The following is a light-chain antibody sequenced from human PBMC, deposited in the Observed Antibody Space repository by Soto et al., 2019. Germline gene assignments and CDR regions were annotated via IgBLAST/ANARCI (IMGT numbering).Light chain of an antibody. CDR2: KAS. J-gene: IGKJ4*01. CDR1: QSISSW. V-gene: IGKV1-5*03. CDR3: KQYNSYSLLT. Sequence: DIQMTQSPSTLSASVGDRVTITCRASQSISSWLAWYQQKPGKAPKLLIYKASSLESGVPSRFSGSGSGKKFTLTISSLQPNVFATFYGKQYNSYSLLTSGGGTKVHIK.